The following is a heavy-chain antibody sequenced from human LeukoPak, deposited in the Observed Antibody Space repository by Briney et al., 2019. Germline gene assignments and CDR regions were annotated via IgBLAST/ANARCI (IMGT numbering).Heavy chain of an antibody. CDR3: ARSGVPTFDFWSGYTFDD. CDR2: IIPIFGTA. Sequence: ASVKVSCKASGGTFSIYAISWVRQAPGQGLEWMGGIIPIFGTANYAQKFQGRVTITADESTSTAYMELSSLRSEDTAVYYCARSGVPTFDFWSGYTFDDWGQGTLVTVSS. CDR1: GGTFSIYA. V-gene: IGHV1-69*13. J-gene: IGHJ4*02. D-gene: IGHD3-3*01.